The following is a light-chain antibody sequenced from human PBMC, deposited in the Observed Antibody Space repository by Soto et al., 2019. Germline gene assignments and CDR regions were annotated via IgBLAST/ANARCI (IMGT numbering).Light chain of an antibody. V-gene: IGKV1-39*01. CDR3: QQSYSTPRT. J-gene: IGKJ3*01. Sequence: DIQMTQSPSSLSASVGDRVTITCRASQSITRYLNWYQQKPGKAPKLLIYAASSLQSGVPSRFSGSGSGTDFTLTITSLQPEDFATYYCQQSYSTPRTFCPGTKVDIK. CDR1: QSITRY. CDR2: AAS.